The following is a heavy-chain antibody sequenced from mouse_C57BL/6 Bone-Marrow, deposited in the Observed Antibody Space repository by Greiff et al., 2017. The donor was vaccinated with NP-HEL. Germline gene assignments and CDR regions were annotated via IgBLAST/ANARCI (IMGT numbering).Heavy chain of an antibody. J-gene: IGHJ2*01. V-gene: IGHV3-6*01. D-gene: IGHD2-4*01. CDR1: GYSITSGYY. Sequence: EVKLMESGPGLVKPSQSLSLTCSVTGYSITSGYYWNWIRQFPGNKLEWMGYISYDGSNNYNPSLKNRISITRDTSKNQFFLKLNSVTTEDTATYYCASVYDYDEGYFDYWGQGTTLTVSS. CDR3: ASVYDYDEGYFDY. CDR2: ISYDGSN.